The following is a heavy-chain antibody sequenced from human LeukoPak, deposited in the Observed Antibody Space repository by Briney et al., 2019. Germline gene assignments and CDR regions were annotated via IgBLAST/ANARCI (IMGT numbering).Heavy chain of an antibody. CDR1: GFTFSSYG. J-gene: IGHJ3*02. D-gene: IGHD2-15*01. V-gene: IGHV3-30*18. CDR3: SNLVYCSGGSCYPTFDAFDI. CDR2: ISYDGSNK. Sequence: GRSLRLSCAASGFTFSSYGMHWVRQAPGKGLEWVAVISYDGSNKYYVDSVKGRFTISRDNSKNTLYLQMNSLRAEDTAVYYCSNLVYCSGGSCYPTFDAFDIWGQGTMVTVSS.